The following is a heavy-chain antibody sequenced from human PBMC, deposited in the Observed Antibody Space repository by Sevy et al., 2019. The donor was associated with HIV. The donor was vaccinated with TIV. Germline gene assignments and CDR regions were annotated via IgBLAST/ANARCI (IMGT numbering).Heavy chain of an antibody. V-gene: IGHV4-31*03. CDR3: GREGFMSAVDY. CDR1: GGSISSGGYY. J-gene: IGHJ4*02. CDR2: IYYSGST. Sequence: SETLSLTCTVSGGSISSGGYYWSWIRQHPGKGLEWIGYIYYSGSTYYNPSLKSRVTISVDTSKNQFSLKLSSVTAADTAVYYCGREGFMSAVDYWGQGTLVTVSS. D-gene: IGHD3-16*01.